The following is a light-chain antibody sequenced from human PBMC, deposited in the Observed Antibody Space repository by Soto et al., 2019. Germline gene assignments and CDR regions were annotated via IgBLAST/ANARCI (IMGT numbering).Light chain of an antibody. CDR3: QQYGNSPPT. Sequence: IVLAQSPCTLSLSPGERATFSCRASQSVRSNYLAWYQHKPGQAPRLLIYGASSRATGIPDRFSGSGSGTDFTLTISRLEPEDFAVYYCQQYGNSPPTFGQGTKVEIK. CDR2: GAS. V-gene: IGKV3-20*01. CDR1: QSVRSNY. J-gene: IGKJ1*01.